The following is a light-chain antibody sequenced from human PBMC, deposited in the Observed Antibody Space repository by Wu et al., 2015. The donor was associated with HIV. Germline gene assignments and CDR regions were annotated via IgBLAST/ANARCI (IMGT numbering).Light chain of an antibody. CDR3: QQLNTYPWT. Sequence: DIQLTQSPSFLSASVGDRVTITCRASQDISSYVAWYQQKPGEAPKLVIYGASILQSGVPSRFSGSGSGTEFTLTMSSLQPEDFATYYCQQLNTYPWTFGQGTKVEMK. V-gene: IGKV1-9*01. CDR2: GAS. J-gene: IGKJ1*01. CDR1: QDISSY.